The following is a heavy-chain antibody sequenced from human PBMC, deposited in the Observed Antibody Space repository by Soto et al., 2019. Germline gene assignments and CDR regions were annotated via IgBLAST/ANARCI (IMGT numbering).Heavy chain of an antibody. Sequence: QVQLVESGGGLVQIGGSLILSCAASGFTLSYHYMTWVRAVPGKGLEWVSYLSASSTTIYYADSVKGRFTISRDNAKNSLFLQMNSLRADDPAVYYGALDNRGANWGRGTLYTVST. CDR3: ALDNRGAN. J-gene: IGHJ4*02. CDR2: LSASSTTI. V-gene: IGHV3-11*01. CDR1: GFTLSYHY.